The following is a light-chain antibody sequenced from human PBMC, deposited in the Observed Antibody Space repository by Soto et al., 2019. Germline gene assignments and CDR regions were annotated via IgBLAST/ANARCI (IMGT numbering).Light chain of an antibody. J-gene: IGKJ1*01. Sequence: DIQMTQSPSTLSSSVGDIVSITCRASQSISSWLAWYQQKPGKAPKLLIYDAYTLESGVTSRFSGSGSGTEFTLTISSLQPDDFATYYCQQYNSYSWTVGQGTQVEIK. CDR1: QSISSW. V-gene: IGKV1-5*01. CDR2: DAY. CDR3: QQYNSYSWT.